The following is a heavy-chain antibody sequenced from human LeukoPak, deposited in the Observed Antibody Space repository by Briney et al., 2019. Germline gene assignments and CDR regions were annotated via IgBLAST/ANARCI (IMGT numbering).Heavy chain of an antibody. CDR2: ISSSSSYI. CDR1: GFTFSSYS. V-gene: IGHV3-21*01. Sequence: GGSLRLSCAASGFTFSSYSMNWVRQAPGKGLEWVSSISSSSSYIYYADSVKGRFTISRDNAKNSLYLQMNSLRAEDTAVYYCARETVAGHGYYYYGMDVWGQGTTVTVSS. CDR3: ARETVAGHGYYYYGMDV. J-gene: IGHJ6*02. D-gene: IGHD6-19*01.